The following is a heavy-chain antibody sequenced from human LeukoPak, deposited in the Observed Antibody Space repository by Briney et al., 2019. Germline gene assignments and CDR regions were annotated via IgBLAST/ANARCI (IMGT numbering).Heavy chain of an antibody. CDR2: ITASGGST. D-gene: IGHD1-26*01. CDR1: GFTFSSYA. J-gene: IGHJ4*02. CDR3: PSGSADY. Sequence: GGSLRLSCAASGFTFSSYAMSWVRRAPGKALEWVSAITASGGSTYYADSVKGRFTISRDNSKNTLYLQMNRLRAEDAAVYYCPSGSADYWGQGTLVTVSS. V-gene: IGHV3-23*01.